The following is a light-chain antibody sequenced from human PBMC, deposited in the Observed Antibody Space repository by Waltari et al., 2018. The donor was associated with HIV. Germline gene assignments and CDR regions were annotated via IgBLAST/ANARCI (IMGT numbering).Light chain of an antibody. CDR1: QSISSY. CDR2: AAS. J-gene: IGKJ1*01. Sequence: DSQMSQYPSSLSASVGDRVTITCRASQSISSYLNWYQQKPGKAPKLLIYAASSLQRGVPSRFSGSGSGTDFTLTIRSLQPEDFATYYCQQSYSTPWTFGQGTKVEIK. CDR3: QQSYSTPWT. V-gene: IGKV1-39*01.